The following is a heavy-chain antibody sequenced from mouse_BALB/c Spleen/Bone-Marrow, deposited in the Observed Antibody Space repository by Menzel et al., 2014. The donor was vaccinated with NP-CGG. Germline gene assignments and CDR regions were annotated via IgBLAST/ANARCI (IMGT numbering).Heavy chain of an antibody. CDR1: GYAFSSYW. CDR3: ARRVYGNYWYFDV. CDR2: IYPGDGDT. J-gene: IGHJ1*01. Sequence: QVQLQQPGAELVRPGSSVKISCKASGYAFSSYWMHWVKQRPGQGLEWIGQIYPGDGDTNYNGKFKGKATLTADKSSSTAYMQLSSLTSEDSAVYFCARRVYGNYWYFDVWGAGTTVTVSS. D-gene: IGHD2-1*01. V-gene: IGHV1-80*01.